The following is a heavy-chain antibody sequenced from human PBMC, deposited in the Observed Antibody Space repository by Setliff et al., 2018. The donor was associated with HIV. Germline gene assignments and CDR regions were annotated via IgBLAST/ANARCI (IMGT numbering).Heavy chain of an antibody. Sequence: SVKVSCKASGGSFSSYGLSWVRQAPGQGLEWMGGIMPIFGTANYAQKFQGRVTIIADASTNTVNMELSRLRSEDTAVYYCARGVDGSYRKFFDNWGQGTLVTVSS. CDR1: GGSFSSYG. V-gene: IGHV1-69*13. CDR3: ARGVDGSYRKFFDN. CDR2: IMPIFGTA. J-gene: IGHJ4*02. D-gene: IGHD1-26*01.